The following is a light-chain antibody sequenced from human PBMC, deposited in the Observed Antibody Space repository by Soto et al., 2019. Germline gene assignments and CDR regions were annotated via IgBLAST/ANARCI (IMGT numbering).Light chain of an antibody. CDR2: QAS. CDR1: QSISSW. Sequence: DIQMTQSPSTLSASVGDRVTTTCRAGQSISSWLAWYQQKPGKAPKLLIYQASTLESGVPLRFSGSGSGTEFTLTISSLQPDDSATYFCQQYNSYWTFGQGTKVEIK. J-gene: IGKJ1*01. CDR3: QQYNSYWT. V-gene: IGKV1-5*03.